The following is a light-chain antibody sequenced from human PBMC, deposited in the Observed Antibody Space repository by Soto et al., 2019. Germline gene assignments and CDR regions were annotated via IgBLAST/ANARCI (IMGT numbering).Light chain of an antibody. J-gene: IGLJ2*01. CDR2: EGS. CDR1: SSDVGSYNL. V-gene: IGLV2-23*03. Sequence: QSALTQPASVSGSPGQSITISCTGTSSDVGSYNLVSWYQQHPGKAPKLMIYEGSKRPSGVSNRFSGSKSGNTASLTISRLQAEDEADYYCCSYAGSSTFEFGGGTKLTVL. CDR3: CSYAGSSTFE.